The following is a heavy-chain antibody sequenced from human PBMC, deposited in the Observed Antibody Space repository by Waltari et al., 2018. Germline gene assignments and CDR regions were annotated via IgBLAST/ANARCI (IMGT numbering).Heavy chain of an antibody. CDR3: ARGRVAAAPRYFQH. J-gene: IGHJ1*01. Sequence: QVQLQQWGAGLLKPSETLSLTCAVYGGSFSGYYWSWIRQPPGKGLEWIGEINHSGSTNYNPSLKSRVTISVDTSKNQFSLKLSSVTAADTAVYYCARGRVAAAPRYFQHWGQGTLSPSPQ. CDR2: INHSGST. D-gene: IGHD6-13*01. CDR1: GGSFSGYY. V-gene: IGHV4-34*01.